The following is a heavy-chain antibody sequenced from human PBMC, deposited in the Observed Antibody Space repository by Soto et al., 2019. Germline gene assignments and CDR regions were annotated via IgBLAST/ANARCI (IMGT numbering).Heavy chain of an antibody. V-gene: IGHV2-5*02. D-gene: IGHD4-17*01. J-gene: IGHJ4*02. CDR2: IYWDDSY. CDR1: GFSLSTSGVG. Sequence: QITLKESGPTLVKPTQTLTLPCTFSGFSLSTSGVGVGWIRQPPGKALEWRAVIYWDDSYHYSPSLRSRLTITKDTAKNQVVLTVTNMDPVDTATYYCAHKGYGDYPLDYWGQGTLVTVSS. CDR3: AHKGYGDYPLDY.